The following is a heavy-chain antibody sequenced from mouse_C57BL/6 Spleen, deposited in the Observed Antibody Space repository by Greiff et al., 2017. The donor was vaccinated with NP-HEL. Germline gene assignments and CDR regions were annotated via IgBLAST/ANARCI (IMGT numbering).Heavy chain of an antibody. V-gene: IGHV1-74*01. D-gene: IGHD2-2*01. CDR1: GYTFTSYW. CDR3: AIAFYYGYGLGD. J-gene: IGHJ2*01. Sequence: QVQLQQPGAELVKPGASVKVSCKASGYTFTSYWMHWVKQRPGQGLEWIGGIHPSDSDTNYNKKFKGKATLTVDKSSSTAYMQLSSLTSEDSAVYYCAIAFYYGYGLGDWGQGTTLTVSS. CDR2: IHPSDSDT.